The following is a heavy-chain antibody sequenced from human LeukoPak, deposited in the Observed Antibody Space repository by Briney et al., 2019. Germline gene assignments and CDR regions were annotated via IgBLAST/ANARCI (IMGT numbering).Heavy chain of an antibody. CDR2: IYSGGST. J-gene: IGHJ4*02. Sequence: GGPLRLSCAASGFTVSSNYMSWVRQAPGKGLEWVSVIYSGGSTYYADSVKGRFTISRDNSKNTLYLQMNSLRAEDTAVYYCARDRPVAGFDYWGQGTLVTVSS. D-gene: IGHD6-19*01. CDR1: GFTVSSNY. V-gene: IGHV3-53*01. CDR3: ARDRPVAGFDY.